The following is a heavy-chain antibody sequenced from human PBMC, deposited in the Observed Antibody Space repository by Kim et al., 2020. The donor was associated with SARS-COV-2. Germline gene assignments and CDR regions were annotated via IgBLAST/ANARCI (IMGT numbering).Heavy chain of an antibody. CDR3: AKDRVASATRGEFDV. CDR1: GFSFNTYS. V-gene: IGHV3-21*01. Sequence: GGSLRLSCAASGFSFNTYSMNWVRQAPGKGLEWVSAISSLSDYIYYPDSMKGRFTISRDNAKNLLFLQINSLRVDDTAVYFCAKDRVASATRGEFDVWG. D-gene: IGHD2-15*01. CDR2: ISSLSDYI. J-gene: IGHJ3*01.